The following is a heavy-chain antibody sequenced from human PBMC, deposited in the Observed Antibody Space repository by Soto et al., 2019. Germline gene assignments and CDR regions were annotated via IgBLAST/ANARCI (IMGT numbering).Heavy chain of an antibody. CDR3: ARRELLSVYYGMDV. J-gene: IGHJ6*02. CDR2: ISAYNGNT. Sequence: ASVKVSCKASGYTFTSYGISWVRQAPGQGLEWMGWISAYNGNTNYAQKLQGRVTMTTDTYTSTAYMELRSLRSDDPAVYYCARRELLSVYYGMDVWGQGTTVTVSS. CDR1: GYTFTSYG. D-gene: IGHD1-26*01. V-gene: IGHV1-18*01.